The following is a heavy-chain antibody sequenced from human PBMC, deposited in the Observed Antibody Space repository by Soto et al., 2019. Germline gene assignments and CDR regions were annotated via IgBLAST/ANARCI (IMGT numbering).Heavy chain of an antibody. J-gene: IGHJ6*02. CDR2: IVVGSGNT. CDR1: GFTFTNSA. V-gene: IGHV1-58*01. Sequence: SVKVSCKASGFTFTNSAVQWVRQARGQRLEWIGWIVVGSGNTNYAQKFQERVTITRDMSTSTAYMELSSLRSEDTAVYYCAADTVTGYYGMDVWGQGTTGT. D-gene: IGHD4-17*01. CDR3: AADTVTGYYGMDV.